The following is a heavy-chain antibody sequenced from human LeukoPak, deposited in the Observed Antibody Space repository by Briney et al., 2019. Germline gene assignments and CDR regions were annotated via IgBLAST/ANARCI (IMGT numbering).Heavy chain of an antibody. V-gene: IGHV3-13*01. CDR2: INAAGHT. Sequence: GGSLRLSCEASGFTLNTYDLHWVPQAIGKGVEWVSNINAAGHTFYSGSVTGRFTISRENARNYLYLQMNNVRVGETAVYYCARTSKVKSAMHIWGQGTVVIVSS. J-gene: IGHJ3*02. CDR1: GFTLNTYD. D-gene: IGHD2-2*01. CDR3: ARTSKVKSAMHI.